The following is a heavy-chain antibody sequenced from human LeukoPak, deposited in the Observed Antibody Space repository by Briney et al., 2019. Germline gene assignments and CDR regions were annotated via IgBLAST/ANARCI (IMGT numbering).Heavy chain of an antibody. CDR1: GGSLSDNF. J-gene: IGHJ4*02. D-gene: IGHD2-2*01. Sequence: SETLSLTCAVYGGSLSDNFWSWIRQPPGKGLEWIGEINDSGSTNLNPALNSRVAVSVDSSRNQFSLRLSSVTAADTAVYYCAREIRPSPFVDWGQGTLVTVSP. CDR3: AREIRPSPFVD. CDR2: INDSGST. V-gene: IGHV4-34*01.